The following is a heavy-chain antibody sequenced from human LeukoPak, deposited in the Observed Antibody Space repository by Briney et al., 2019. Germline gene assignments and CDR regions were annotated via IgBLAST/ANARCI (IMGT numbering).Heavy chain of an antibody. CDR1: GYTFTGYY. Sequence: GASVKVSCKASGYTFTGYYMHWVRQAPGQGLEWMGRINPNSGGTDYAQKFQGRVTMTRDTSISTAYMELSRLRSDDTAVYYCARDQRVIREEAVAGTAYYWGQGTLVTVSS. V-gene: IGHV1-2*06. CDR3: ARDQRVIREEAVAGTAYY. CDR2: INPNSGGT. D-gene: IGHD6-19*01. J-gene: IGHJ4*02.